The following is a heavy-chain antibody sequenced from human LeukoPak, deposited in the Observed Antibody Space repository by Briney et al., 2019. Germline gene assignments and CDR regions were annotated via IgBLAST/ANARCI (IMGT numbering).Heavy chain of an antibody. J-gene: IGHJ4*02. Sequence: PSQTLSLTCAVSGGSISSGDYSWSWIRPPPGRGLEWIGYIWHSGHTNYNPSLRSRVTISLARSNSQFSLRLSSVTAADTAVYYCARARESMATAGSYFDYWGQGTLVTVSS. CDR3: ARARESMATAGSYFDY. CDR2: IWHSGHT. D-gene: IGHD6-13*01. CDR1: GGSISSGDYS. V-gene: IGHV4-30-2*01.